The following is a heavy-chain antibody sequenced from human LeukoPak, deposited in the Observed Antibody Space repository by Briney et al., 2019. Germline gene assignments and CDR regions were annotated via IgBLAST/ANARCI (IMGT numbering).Heavy chain of an antibody. D-gene: IGHD3-10*01. Sequence: GASVKVSCKASGYTFTSYGISWVRQAPGQGLEWMGWISAYNGNTNYAQKLQGRVTMTTDTSTSTAYMELRSLKSDDTAVYYCARVLLWFGEPRGGFDIWGQGTMVTVSS. J-gene: IGHJ3*02. CDR2: ISAYNGNT. CDR1: GYTFTSYG. V-gene: IGHV1-18*01. CDR3: ARVLLWFGEPRGGFDI.